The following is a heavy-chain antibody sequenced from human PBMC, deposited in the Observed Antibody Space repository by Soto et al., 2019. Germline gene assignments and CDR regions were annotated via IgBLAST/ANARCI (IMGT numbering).Heavy chain of an antibody. V-gene: IGHV1-69*12. J-gene: IGHJ6*04. CDR1: GGTFSSYA. CDR3: ASGGRYQLLLGYYCMGV. Sequence: QVQRVQSGAEVKKPGSSVKVSCKASGGTFSSYAISWVRQAPGQGLEWMGGISPIFGTAHDAQKFQGRVTITADDSGSTVYTELSRVRSDDTSVYCCASGGRYQLLLGYYCMGVRGKGTTVTVST. D-gene: IGHD2-2*01. CDR2: ISPIFGTA.